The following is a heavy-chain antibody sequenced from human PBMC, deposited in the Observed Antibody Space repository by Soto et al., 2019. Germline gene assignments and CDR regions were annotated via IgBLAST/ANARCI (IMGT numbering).Heavy chain of an antibody. CDR2: IIPTLGLP. CDR3: AFDVNVGVGYFHY. J-gene: IGHJ4*02. CDR1: GGTFSMYT. D-gene: IGHD1-26*01. V-gene: IGHV1-69*02. Sequence: QVQLVQSGAEVKKPGSSVKVSCMASGGTFSMYTMSWVRQAPGQGLQWIGRIIPTLGLPNYAQEFQGRVTITADKSTNRAYMELSSLRSEDTATYYCAFDVNVGVGYFHYWGQGTVVTVSS.